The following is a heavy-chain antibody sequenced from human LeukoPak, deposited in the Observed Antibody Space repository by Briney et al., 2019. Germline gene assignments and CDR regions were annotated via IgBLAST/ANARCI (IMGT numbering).Heavy chain of an antibody. CDR2: ISGSGGST. Sequence: GGSLRLSCAASGFTFSSYAMSWVRQAPGKGLEWVSAISGSGGSTYYADSVKGQFTISRDNSKNTLYLQMNSLRAEDTAVYYCATTPGAYYYYHMDVWGQGTTVTVSS. CDR3: ATTPGAYYYYHMDV. J-gene: IGHJ6*02. V-gene: IGHV3-23*01. D-gene: IGHD3-10*01. CDR1: GFTFSSYA.